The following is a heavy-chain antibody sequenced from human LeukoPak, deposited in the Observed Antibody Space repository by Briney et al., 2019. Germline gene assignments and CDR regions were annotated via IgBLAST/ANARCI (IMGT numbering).Heavy chain of an antibody. CDR2: IIPIFGTA. Sequence: GASVKVSCKASGGTFSSYAISWVRQAPGQGLEWMGGIIPIFGTANYAQKFQGRVTITADESTSTAYMELSSLRSDDTAVYYCARDEPYRITIFGVEPIKFREAPYYYGMDVWGQGTTVTVSS. V-gene: IGHV1-69*13. CDR3: ARDEPYRITIFGVEPIKFREAPYYYGMDV. J-gene: IGHJ6*02. CDR1: GGTFSSYA. D-gene: IGHD3-3*01.